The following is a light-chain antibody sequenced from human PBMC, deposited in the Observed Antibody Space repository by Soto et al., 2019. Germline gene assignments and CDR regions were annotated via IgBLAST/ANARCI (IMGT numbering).Light chain of an antibody. Sequence: QLVLTQSPSASASLGASVRLTCTLSSGHSSYAIAWHQQQPEKGPRYLMKLNSDGRHRKGDGIPDRFSGSSSGAERYLTISSLQSEDEADYCCQTWGTGIVVFGGGTKLTVL. CDR1: SGHSSYA. J-gene: IGLJ2*01. CDR3: QTWGTGIVV. V-gene: IGLV4-69*01. CDR2: LNSDGRH.